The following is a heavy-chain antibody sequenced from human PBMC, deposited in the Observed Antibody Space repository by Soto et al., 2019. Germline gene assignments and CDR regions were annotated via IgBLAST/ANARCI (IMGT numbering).Heavy chain of an antibody. D-gene: IGHD2-15*01. CDR2: ISSSSSYI. J-gene: IGHJ4*02. CDR3: ARDLVAAIPRFDY. CDR1: GFTFSSYS. V-gene: IGHV3-21*01. Sequence: EVQLVESGGGLVKPGGSLRLSCAASGFTFSSYSMNWVRQAPGKGLEWVSSISSSSSYIYYADSVKGRFTISRDNDKNSLYLQMNSLRAEDTAVYYCARDLVAAIPRFDYWGQGTLVTVSS.